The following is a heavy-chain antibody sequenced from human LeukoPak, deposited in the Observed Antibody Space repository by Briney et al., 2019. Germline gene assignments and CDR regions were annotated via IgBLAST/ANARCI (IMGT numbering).Heavy chain of an antibody. J-gene: IGHJ4*02. D-gene: IGHD2-2*01. Sequence: GGSLRLPCEASGFTFSSYWMHWVRQAPGKGLEWVSAISGSGGSTYYADSVKGRFTISRDNSKNTLYLQMNSLRAEDTAVYYCAKRIRAAMFDYWGQGTLVTVSS. CDR3: AKRIRAAMFDY. CDR1: GFTFSSYW. V-gene: IGHV3-23*01. CDR2: ISGSGGST.